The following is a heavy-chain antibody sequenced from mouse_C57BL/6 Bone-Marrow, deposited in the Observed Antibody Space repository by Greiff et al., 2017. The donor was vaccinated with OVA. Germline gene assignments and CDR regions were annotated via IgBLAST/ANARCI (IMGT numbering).Heavy chain of an antibody. CDR3: AREGGVRPNFDD. V-gene: IGHV1-50*01. J-gene: IGHJ2*01. D-gene: IGHD2-14*01. Sequence: QVQLQQPGAELVKPGASVKLSCKASGYTFTSYWMPWVKQRPGQGLEWIGEIDPSDSYTNYNQKFKGKSTLTVDKSSSTAYMQLSSLTSEDSAVYYCAREGGVRPNFDDWGQGTTLTVAS. CDR2: IDPSDSYT. CDR1: GYTFTSYW.